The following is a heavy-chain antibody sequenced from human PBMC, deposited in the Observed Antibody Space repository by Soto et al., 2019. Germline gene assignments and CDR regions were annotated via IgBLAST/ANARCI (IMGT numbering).Heavy chain of an antibody. D-gene: IGHD2-21*02. J-gene: IGHJ6*02. Sequence: GGSLRLSCAASGFTFSDYYMSWIRQAPGKGLEWVSYISSSSSYTNYADSVKGRFTISRDNAKNSLYLQMNSLRAEDTAVYYCARDMVGCSGGDCYFLGYYYGMDVWGQGTTVTVSS. CDR1: GFTFSDYY. CDR3: ARDMVGCSGGDCYFLGYYYGMDV. CDR2: ISSSSSYT. V-gene: IGHV3-11*06.